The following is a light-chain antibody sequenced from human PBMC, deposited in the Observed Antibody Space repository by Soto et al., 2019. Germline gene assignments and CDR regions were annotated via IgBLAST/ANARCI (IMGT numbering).Light chain of an antibody. CDR3: MYAQQTHPEFT. CDR2: LGS. J-gene: IGKJ3*01. V-gene: IGKV2-28*01. CDR1: QSLLHSNGYNY. Sequence: DTVMTQSPLSLPVTPGEPASISCRSSQSLLHSNGYNYLDWYLQKPGQSPQLLIYLGSNRASGVHDRFSGSGSGTDFTLKISRVEAEDVGVYYCMYAQQTHPEFTFGPGTKVEIK.